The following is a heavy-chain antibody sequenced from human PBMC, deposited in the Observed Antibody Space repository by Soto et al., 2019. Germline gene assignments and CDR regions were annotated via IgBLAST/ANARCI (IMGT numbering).Heavy chain of an antibody. CDR2: INYSGST. CDR1: GGPFRGYF. V-gene: IGHV4-34*01. CDR3: ARQRDWIDP. J-gene: IGHJ5*02. Sequence: SETLSLTCAVYGGPFRGYFWTWIRQPPGKGLEWIGEINYSGSTYYNPSLKSRVTISVDTSKNQFSLKLSSVTAADTAVYYCARQRDWIDPWGQGTLVTVSS.